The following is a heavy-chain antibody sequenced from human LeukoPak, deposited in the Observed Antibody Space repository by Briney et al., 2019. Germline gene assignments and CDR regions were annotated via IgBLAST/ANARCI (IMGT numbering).Heavy chain of an antibody. CDR2: IYTSGST. J-gene: IGHJ6*02. Sequence: SETLSLTCTVAGGSISSYYWSWIRQPAGKALEWIGRIYTSGSTNYNPSLKSRVTMSVDTSKNQFSLKLSSVTAADTAVYYCARDEQQLVPRGMDVWGQGTTVTVSS. V-gene: IGHV4-4*07. CDR1: GGSISSYY. D-gene: IGHD6-13*01. CDR3: ARDEQQLVPRGMDV.